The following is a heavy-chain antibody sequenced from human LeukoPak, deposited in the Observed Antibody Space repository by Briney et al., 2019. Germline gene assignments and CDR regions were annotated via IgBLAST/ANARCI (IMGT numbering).Heavy chain of an antibody. CDR3: AKLGRGSSGYFDY. CDR1: GFTFSSYA. V-gene: IGHV3-23*01. D-gene: IGHD3-10*01. CDR2: ISGSGGST. J-gene: IGHJ4*02. Sequence: PGGSLRLSCAASGFTFSSYAMSWVRQAPGKGLEGVSAISGSGGSTYYADSVKGRFTISRDNSKNTLYLQMNSLRAEDTAVYYCAKLGRGSSGYFDYWGQGTMVTVSS.